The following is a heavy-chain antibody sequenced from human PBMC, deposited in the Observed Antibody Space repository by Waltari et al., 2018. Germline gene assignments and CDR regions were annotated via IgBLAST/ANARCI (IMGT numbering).Heavy chain of an antibody. Sequence: QVQLQESGPGLVKPSETLSLTCTVSGGSISSYYWSWIRQPAGKGLEWIGRIYTSGSTNYNPSLKSRVTMSVDTSKNQFSLKLSSVTAADTAVYYCARVGCSGGICYYYYMDVWGKGTTVTISS. J-gene: IGHJ6*03. CDR3: ARVGCSGGICYYYYMDV. V-gene: IGHV4-4*07. CDR1: GGSISSYY. CDR2: IYTSGST. D-gene: IGHD2-15*01.